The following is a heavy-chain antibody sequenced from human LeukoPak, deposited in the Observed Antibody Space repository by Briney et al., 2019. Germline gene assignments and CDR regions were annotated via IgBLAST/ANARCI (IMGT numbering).Heavy chain of an antibody. J-gene: IGHJ4*02. CDR2: IYPNSGGT. CDR3: AKAIAAAHCDF. Sequence: ASVKVSCKASGYTFTGYYIHWVRQAPGQGLEWMGWIYPNSGGTNYAQKFQGRVTMTRDTSISTAYMELSRLTSDDTAIYYCAKAIAAAHCDFWGQGTLVTVSS. V-gene: IGHV1-2*02. D-gene: IGHD6-13*01. CDR1: GYTFTGYY.